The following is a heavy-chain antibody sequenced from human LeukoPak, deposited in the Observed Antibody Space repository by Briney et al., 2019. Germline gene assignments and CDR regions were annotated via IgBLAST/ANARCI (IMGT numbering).Heavy chain of an antibody. Sequence: SGGSLRLSCAASGFTFSSYSMNWVRQAPGKGLEWVSSISSSSSYIYYADSVKGRFTISRDNAKNSLYLQMNSLRAEDTAVYYCARGKYYDFWSGYYRRGHYYFDYWGQGTLVTVSS. CDR3: ARGKYYDFWSGYYRRGHYYFDY. CDR2: ISSSSSYI. J-gene: IGHJ4*02. V-gene: IGHV3-21*01. CDR1: GFTFSSYS. D-gene: IGHD3-3*01.